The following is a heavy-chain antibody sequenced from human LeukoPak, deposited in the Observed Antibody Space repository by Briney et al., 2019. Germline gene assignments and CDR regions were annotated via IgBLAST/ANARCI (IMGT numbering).Heavy chain of an antibody. J-gene: IGHJ4*02. CDR1: GYTLGTYA. V-gene: IGHV1-18*01. Sequence: ASVKVSCKASGYTLGTYAVSWVRQAPGQGLEWVGWISGSNDKTNCAQELQGRVTLTTDPSTSTAYMDLRRLRSDDTAVYYCISYYCNSSGFYYGDRAGDHTGARGTRVPVPS. D-gene: IGHD3-22*01. CDR2: ISGSNDKT. CDR3: ISYYCNSSGFYYGDRAGDHT.